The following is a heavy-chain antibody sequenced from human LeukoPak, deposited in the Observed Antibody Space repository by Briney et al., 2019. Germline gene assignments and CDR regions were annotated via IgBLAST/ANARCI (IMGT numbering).Heavy chain of an antibody. CDR2: ISHDGSST. CDR1: GSIFSTYW. CDR3: ARLPLQQGDY. D-gene: IGHD1/OR15-1a*01. J-gene: IGHJ4*02. Sequence: GRSLRLSCAASGSIFSTYWMHWVRQAPGKGLVWVSRISHDGSSTTYADSVRGRFTISRDNAKNTLYLQMNSLRVEDTAVYYCARLPLQQGDYWGQGTLVTVSS. V-gene: IGHV3-74*01.